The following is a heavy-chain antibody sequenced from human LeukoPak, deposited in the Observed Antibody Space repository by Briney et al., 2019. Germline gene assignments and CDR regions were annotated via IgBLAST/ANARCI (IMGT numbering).Heavy chain of an antibody. D-gene: IGHD6-19*01. J-gene: IGHJ5*02. Sequence: SETLSLTCTVSGGSTSSGGYYWSWIRQHPGKGLEWIGYIYYSGSTYYNPSLKSRVTISVDTSKNQFSLKLSSVTAADTAVYYCARGVRAVAGKNWFDPWGQGTLVTVSS. CDR1: GGSTSSGGYY. CDR2: IYYSGST. CDR3: ARGVRAVAGKNWFDP. V-gene: IGHV4-31*03.